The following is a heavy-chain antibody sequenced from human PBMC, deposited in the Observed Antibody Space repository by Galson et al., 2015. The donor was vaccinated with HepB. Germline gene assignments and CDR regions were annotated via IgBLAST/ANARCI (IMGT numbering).Heavy chain of an antibody. Sequence: SLRLSCAASGFTFSAHTMNWVRQAPGKGLEWVSYISTSSDTIYYADSVKGRFTISRDNAKNSLYLQMNSLRAEDTAVYYCARDRIWGSPRGYFDYWGQGTLVTVSS. CDR3: ARDRIWGSPRGYFDY. V-gene: IGHV3-48*01. CDR1: GFTFSAHT. D-gene: IGHD3-10*01. J-gene: IGHJ4*02. CDR2: ISTSSDTI.